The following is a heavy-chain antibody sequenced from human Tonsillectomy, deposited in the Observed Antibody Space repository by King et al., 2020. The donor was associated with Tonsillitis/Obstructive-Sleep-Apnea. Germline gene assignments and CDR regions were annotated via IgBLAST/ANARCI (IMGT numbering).Heavy chain of an antibody. CDR3: AKDKVRIVGATAYDAFDI. CDR1: GFTFDDYA. CDR2: ISWNSGSI. Sequence: VQLVESGGGLVQPGRSLRLSCAASGFTFDDYAMHWVRQAPGKGLEWVSGISWNSGSIGYADSVKGRFTISRDNAKNSLYLQMNSLRAEDTALYCCAKDKVRIVGATAYDAFDIWGQGTMVTVSS. J-gene: IGHJ3*02. V-gene: IGHV3-9*01. D-gene: IGHD1-26*01.